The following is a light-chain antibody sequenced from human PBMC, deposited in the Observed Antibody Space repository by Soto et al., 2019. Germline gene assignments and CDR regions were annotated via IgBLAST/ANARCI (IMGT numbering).Light chain of an antibody. CDR2: DAS. CDR1: QTISTW. Sequence: DIQVTQSPPTLSASVGDRVTITCRASQTISTWMAWYQQKPGKAPKLLVYDASTLQSGVASRFSGSGSGTEFTLIISGLQPDDSATYYCQQYTNTNNPWMFGQGGKVDNK. CDR3: QQYTNTNNPWM. V-gene: IGKV1-5*01. J-gene: IGKJ1*01.